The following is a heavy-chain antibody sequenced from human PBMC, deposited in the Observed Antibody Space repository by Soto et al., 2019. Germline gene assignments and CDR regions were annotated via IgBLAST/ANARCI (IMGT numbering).Heavy chain of an antibody. CDR3: ATVGWSDYEFDNWFDP. V-gene: IGHV3-7*01. CDR2: IKEDGSEK. Sequence: GGSLRLSCAVSGFTFSNYCMSWVRQAPGKGLEWVASIKEDGSEKYSVDSVKGRFTISRDNAKNSMFLQMNSLRAEDTAVYYCATVGWSDYEFDNWFDPWGQGTLVTVSS. CDR1: GFTFSNYC. J-gene: IGHJ5*02. D-gene: IGHD5-12*01.